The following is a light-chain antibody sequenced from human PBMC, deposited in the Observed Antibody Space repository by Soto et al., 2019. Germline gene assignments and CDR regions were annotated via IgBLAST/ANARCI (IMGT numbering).Light chain of an antibody. J-gene: IGKJ5*01. Sequence: EIKLSLSLGTLSLYPGERATLSCRASQSVITLAWYKQKPGQAPRLLIYGVSRRATGIPDRFIGSGSGTDFTLTISSPEPEDFAVYYCQQYGSSPPFGQRRLPE. V-gene: IGKV3-20*01. CDR2: GVS. CDR3: QQYGSSPP. CDR1: QSVIT.